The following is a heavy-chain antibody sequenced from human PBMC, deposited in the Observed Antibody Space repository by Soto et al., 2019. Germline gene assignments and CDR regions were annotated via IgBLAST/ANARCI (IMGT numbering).Heavy chain of an antibody. CDR1: GGSISSYY. CDR2: IYYSGST. CDR3: ARVDTATEGFDY. D-gene: IGHD5-18*01. V-gene: IGHV4-59*01. J-gene: IGHJ4*02. Sequence: SETLSLTCTVSGGSISSYYWSWIRQPPGKGLERIGYIYYSGSTNYNPSLKSRVTISVDTSKNQFSLKLSSVTAADTAVYYCARVDTATEGFDYWGQGTLVTVSS.